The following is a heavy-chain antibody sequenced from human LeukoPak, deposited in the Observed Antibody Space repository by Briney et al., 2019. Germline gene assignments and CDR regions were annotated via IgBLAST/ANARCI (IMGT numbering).Heavy chain of an antibody. CDR1: GFTFSSYG. J-gene: IGHJ4*02. CDR3: AEKSWNDGDGY. V-gene: IGHV3-30*18. D-gene: IGHD1-1*01. Sequence: GGSLRLSCAASGFTFSSYGMHWVRQAPGKGLEWVAVISYDGSNKYYADSVKGRFTISRDNSKNTLYLQMNSLRAEDTAVYYCAEKSWNDGDGYWGQGTLVTVSS. CDR2: ISYDGSNK.